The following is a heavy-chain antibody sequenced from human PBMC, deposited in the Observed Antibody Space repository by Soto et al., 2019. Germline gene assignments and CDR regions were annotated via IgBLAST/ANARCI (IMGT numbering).Heavy chain of an antibody. CDR1: GGTFSSYT. CDR2: IIPILGIA. Sequence: QVQLVQSGAEVKKPGSSVKVSCKASGGTFSSYTISWVRQAPGQGLEWMGRIIPILGIANYAQKFQGRVTITADKTTSPADMELSSRRAEDTALYYCARGSGALDSRVQGTMVTV. V-gene: IGHV1-69*02. J-gene: IGHJ3*02. CDR3: ARGSGALDS.